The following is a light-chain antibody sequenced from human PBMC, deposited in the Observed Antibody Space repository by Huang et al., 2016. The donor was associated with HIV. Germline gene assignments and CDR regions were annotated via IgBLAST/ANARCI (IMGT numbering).Light chain of an antibody. V-gene: IGKV3-15*01. CDR2: GSS. CDR3: QQYNNWPPLIT. Sequence: EIVMTQSPATLSVSPGERATRPCRASKSVRSNLAWYQQNPGQAPRLLIYGSSTRATGIPARFSGSGSGTEFTLTISSLQSEDFAVYYCQQYNNWPPLITFGQGTRLEIK. CDR1: KSVRSN. J-gene: IGKJ5*01.